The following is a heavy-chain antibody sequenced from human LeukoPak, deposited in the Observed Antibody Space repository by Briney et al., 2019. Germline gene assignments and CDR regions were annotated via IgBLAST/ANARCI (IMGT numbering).Heavy chain of an antibody. CDR1: SYTLTNYG. J-gene: IGHJ3*02. CDR2: ISAYNGNT. CDR3: ARDQDPGAFDI. V-gene: IGHV1-18*01. Sequence: GASVKVSCKASSYTLTNYGISWVRQAPGQGLEWMGWISAYNGNTNYAQNLQGRVTMTTDTSANTAYMELRSLRSDDTAVYYCARDQDPGAFDIWGQGTTVTVSS.